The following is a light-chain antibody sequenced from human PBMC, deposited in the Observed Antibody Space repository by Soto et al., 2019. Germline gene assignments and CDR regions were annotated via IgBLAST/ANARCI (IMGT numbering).Light chain of an antibody. Sequence: QSALTQPASVSGSPGQSITISCTGTSSDVGAYNYVSWYQHHPGKAPKLIIYEVANRPSGVSNRFSGSTSGNTASLTISGLQAEDEADYYCSSYTDSNTVLFGGGTKLTVL. V-gene: IGLV2-14*01. J-gene: IGLJ2*01. CDR2: EVA. CDR1: SSDVGAYNY. CDR3: SSYTDSNTVL.